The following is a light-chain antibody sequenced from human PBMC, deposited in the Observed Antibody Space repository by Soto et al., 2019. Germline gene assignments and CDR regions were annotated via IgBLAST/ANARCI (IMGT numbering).Light chain of an antibody. V-gene: IGKV3-20*01. CDR3: QHYGTSAL. CDR1: QSVSSSY. J-gene: IGKJ3*01. CDR2: DAS. Sequence: EIVLTQSPGTLSLSPGERATLSCRASQSVSSSYLDWYQQKPGQAPRLLIYDASRATGIPDRFSGSGSGTDFTITITRLTPEDFAVYYCQHYGTSALFGPGTKVDI.